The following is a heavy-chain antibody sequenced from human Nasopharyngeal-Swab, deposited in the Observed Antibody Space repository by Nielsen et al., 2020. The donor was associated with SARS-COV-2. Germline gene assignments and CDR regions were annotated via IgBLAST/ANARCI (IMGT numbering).Heavy chain of an antibody. Sequence: GGSLRLSCAASGFTFSSYAMSWVRQAPGKGLEWVSYISSSGNTIYYADSVKGRFTISRDNAKNSLYLQMNSLRAEDTAVYYCAREKYDFWSGYYGCGMDVWGQGTTVTVSS. CDR1: GFTFSSYA. CDR3: AREKYDFWSGYYGCGMDV. J-gene: IGHJ6*02. CDR2: ISSSGNTI. D-gene: IGHD3-3*01. V-gene: IGHV3-48*04.